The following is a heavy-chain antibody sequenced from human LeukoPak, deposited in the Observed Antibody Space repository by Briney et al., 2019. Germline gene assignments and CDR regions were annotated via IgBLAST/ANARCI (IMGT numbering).Heavy chain of an antibody. CDR1: GGSFSGYY. J-gene: IGHJ4*02. CDR3: ARRRRGRYYDSSGLNYFDY. Sequence: PSETLSLTCAVYGGSFSGYYWSWIRQPPGKGLEWIGEINHSGSTNYNPSPKSRVTISVDTSKNQFSLKLSSVTAADTAVYYCARRRRGRYYDSSGLNYFDYWGQGTLVTVSS. D-gene: IGHD3-22*01. CDR2: INHSGST. V-gene: IGHV4-34*01.